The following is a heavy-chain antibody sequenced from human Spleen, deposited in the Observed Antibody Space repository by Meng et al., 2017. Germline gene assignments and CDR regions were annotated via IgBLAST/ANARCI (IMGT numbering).Heavy chain of an antibody. Sequence: SLKISCAASGFIFEDYAMHWVRLSPGKGLEWVSGISWNSGNIGYADSVKGRFTISRDNAKNSLYLQMNRLRAEDTAVYYCGGDRFDYNNRGDYYGVGVWGQGTTVTVSS. D-gene: IGHD4-11*01. CDR1: GFIFEDYA. J-gene: IGHJ6*02. CDR2: ISWNSGNI. V-gene: IGHV3-9*01. CDR3: GGDRFDYNNRGDYYGVGV.